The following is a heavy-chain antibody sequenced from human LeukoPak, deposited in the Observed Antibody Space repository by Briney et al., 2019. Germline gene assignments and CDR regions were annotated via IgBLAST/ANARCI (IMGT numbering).Heavy chain of an antibody. D-gene: IGHD5-18*01. Sequence: SETLSLTCTVSGGSISSGSYYWSWIRQPAGKGLEWIGRIYTSGSTNYNPSLKSRVTISVDTSKNQFSLKLSSVTAADTAVYYCARDLRGYSYGRAYYYMDVWGKGTTVTISS. CDR3: ARDLRGYSYGRAYYYMDV. CDR2: IYTSGST. V-gene: IGHV4-61*02. CDR1: GGSISSGSYY. J-gene: IGHJ6*03.